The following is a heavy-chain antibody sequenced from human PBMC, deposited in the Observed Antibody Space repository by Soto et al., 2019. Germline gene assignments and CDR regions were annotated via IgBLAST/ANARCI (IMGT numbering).Heavy chain of an antibody. V-gene: IGHV3-11*04. D-gene: IGHD2-21*02. CDR2: ISSSGSTI. J-gene: IGHJ4*02. CDR3: VGGVVTAMGY. CDR1: GFTFSNAW. Sequence: GGSLRLSCAASGFTFSNAWMSWVRQAPGKGLEWVSYISSSGSTIYYADSVKGRFTISRDNAKNSLYLQMNSLRAEDTAVYYCVGGVVTAMGYWGQGTLVTVSS.